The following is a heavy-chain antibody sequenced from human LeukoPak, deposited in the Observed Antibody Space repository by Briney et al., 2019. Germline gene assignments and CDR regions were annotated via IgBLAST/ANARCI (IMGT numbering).Heavy chain of an antibody. D-gene: IGHD3-10*01. CDR1: GFGVSKND. CDR3: AGTTYLFGSGTYPY. J-gene: IGHJ4*02. Sequence: GGSLRLSCAASGFGVSKNDMTWVRQTPGKGLEWVSVIQSAGGTYYADSVKGRFVISKDDSKNTLHLQMNYLRVEDTAVYYCAGTTYLFGSGTYPYWGQGTLVTVSS. CDR2: IQSAGGT. V-gene: IGHV3-66*01.